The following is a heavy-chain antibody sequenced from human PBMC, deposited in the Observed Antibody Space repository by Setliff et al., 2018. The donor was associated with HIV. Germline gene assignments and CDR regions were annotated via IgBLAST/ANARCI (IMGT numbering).Heavy chain of an antibody. CDR2: MKEVGSEK. Sequence: GESLKISCAASGFTFSHYWMSWVRQAPGRGLEWVANMKEVGSEKYYVHSVKGRFTISRDNAKNSLYLQMNSLGAEDTAVYYCARLPRGPWHFDYWGQGILVTVSS. J-gene: IGHJ4*02. CDR1: GFTFSHYW. D-gene: IGHD3-16*01. V-gene: IGHV3-7*03. CDR3: ARLPRGPWHFDY.